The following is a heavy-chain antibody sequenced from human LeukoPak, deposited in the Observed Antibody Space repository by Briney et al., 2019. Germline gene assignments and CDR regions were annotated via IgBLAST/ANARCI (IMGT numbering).Heavy chain of an antibody. Sequence: GGSLRLSCAAAGFTFSSYWMSWVRQAPGKGLEWVANIKQDGSEKYYVDSVKGRFTISRDNAKNSLYLQMNSLRAEDTAVYYCARGAITAPGIQRGNRFDPWGQGTLVTVSS. V-gene: IGHV3-7*04. D-gene: IGHD6-13*01. J-gene: IGHJ5*02. CDR2: IKQDGSEK. CDR1: GFTFSSYW. CDR3: ARGAITAPGIQRGNRFDP.